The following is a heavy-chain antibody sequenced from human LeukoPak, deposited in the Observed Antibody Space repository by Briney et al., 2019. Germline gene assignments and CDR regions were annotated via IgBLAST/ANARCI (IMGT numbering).Heavy chain of an antibody. CDR3: ARDPNYDFWSGSYTRWFDP. J-gene: IGHJ5*02. Sequence: GASVKVSCKASGYSFFSYGIDWVRQAPGQGLEWLGWISPYSGTTIYAQNLQGRVTMTTDISTSTAYMELGNLKSDDTAVYFCARDPNYDFWSGSYTRWFDPWGQGTLVTVSS. CDR2: ISPYSGTT. CDR1: GYSFFSYG. V-gene: IGHV1-18*04. D-gene: IGHD3-3*01.